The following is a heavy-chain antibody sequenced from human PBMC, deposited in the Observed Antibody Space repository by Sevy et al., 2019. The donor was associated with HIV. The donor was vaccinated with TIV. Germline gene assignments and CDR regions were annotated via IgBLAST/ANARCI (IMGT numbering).Heavy chain of an antibody. CDR3: AKDAFWGSYRRWIFHY. CDR2: ISGHEDNT. CDR1: GFTFSTYG. Sequence: GGSLRLSCAASGFTFSTYGMGWVRQAPGKGLEWVSGISGHEDNTYYADSVKGRFTISRDKSKNNLCLQMNSLRAEDTAIYYCAKDAFWGSYRRWIFHYWGQGTLVTVSS. D-gene: IGHD3-16*02. J-gene: IGHJ4*02. V-gene: IGHV3-23*01.